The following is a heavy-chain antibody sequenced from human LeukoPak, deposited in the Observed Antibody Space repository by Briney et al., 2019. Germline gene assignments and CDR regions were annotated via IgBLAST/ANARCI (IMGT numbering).Heavy chain of an antibody. CDR2: INTDGSST. D-gene: IGHD3-22*01. Sequence: GGSLRLSCAASGFTFSSYWMHWVRQAPGKGLVWVSRINTDGSSTSYADSVKGRFTISRDNSKNTLYLQMGSLRAEDMAVYYCARRGHYYDSSGYSYDYAFDIWGQGTMVTVSS. J-gene: IGHJ3*02. CDR3: ARRGHYYDSSGYSYDYAFDI. V-gene: IGHV3-74*01. CDR1: GFTFSSYW.